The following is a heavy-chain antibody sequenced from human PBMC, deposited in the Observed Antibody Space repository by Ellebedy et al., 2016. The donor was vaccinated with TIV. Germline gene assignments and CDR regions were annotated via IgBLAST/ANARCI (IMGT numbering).Heavy chain of an antibody. CDR1: GFTFSSYW. J-gene: IGHJ4*02. CDR2: IKEDGSEK. D-gene: IGHD3-22*01. V-gene: IGHV3-7*01. Sequence: GGSLRLSXAASGFTFSSYWMCWVRQAPGKGLEWVANIKEDGSEKYYVDSVKGRFTISRDNAKNSVYLQMNSLRAEDTAVYYCARGYYDSSGYEHFDYWGQGTLVTVSS. CDR3: ARGYYDSSGYEHFDY.